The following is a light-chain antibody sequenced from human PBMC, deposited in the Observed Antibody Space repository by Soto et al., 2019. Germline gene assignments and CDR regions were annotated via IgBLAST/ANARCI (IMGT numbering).Light chain of an antibody. CDR2: GES. V-gene: IGKV3-11*01. Sequence: EIVLTQSPATLSLSPGERATLSCRASQSVSSYLAWYQQKPGQAPRLLIYGESKRATGIPARFSGSGSGTDFTLTISSLEPEDFAIYYCQQRSNWPITFGQGTRLEIK. J-gene: IGKJ5*01. CDR1: QSVSSY. CDR3: QQRSNWPIT.